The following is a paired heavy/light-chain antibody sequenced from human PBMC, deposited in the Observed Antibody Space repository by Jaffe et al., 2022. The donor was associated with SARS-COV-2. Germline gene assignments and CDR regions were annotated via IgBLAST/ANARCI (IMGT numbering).Light chain of an antibody. CDR3: QQSHSVPWT. CDR1: QSIGRF. J-gene: IGKJ1*01. CDR2: DAS. V-gene: IGKV1-39*01. Sequence: TQMTQSPSSLSASVGDRVTITCRASQSIGRFVYWYQQKPGKAPNLLIYDASTLQSGVPSRFSGSGSETDFTLTISSLQPEDFATYYCQQSHSVPWTFGRGTRVEIK.
Heavy chain of an antibody. CDR1: GFTFSAYW. V-gene: IGHV3-7*01. J-gene: IGHJ3*01. CDR3: ARHRIGVRAFDF. Sequence: EVQLVESGGRLVRPGGSLRLSCAASGFTFSAYWMSWVRQAPGKGLEWVAAIKLDGSDKYYVDSVKGRFTISKDNVENSLYLQMNSLRDEDTAVYYCARHRIGVRAFDFWGQGTMITVSS. D-gene: IGHD3-10*01. CDR2: IKLDGSDK.